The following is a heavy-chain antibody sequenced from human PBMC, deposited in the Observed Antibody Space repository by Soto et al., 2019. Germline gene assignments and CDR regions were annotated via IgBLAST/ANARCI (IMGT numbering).Heavy chain of an antibody. Sequence: PGGSLRLSCAASGFTFSSYAMHWVRQDPGKGLEWVAVISYDGSNKYYADSVKGRFTISRDNSKNTLYLQMNSLRAEDTAVYYCARDGSRWELPTHFDYWGQGTLVTVSS. V-gene: IGHV3-30-3*01. D-gene: IGHD1-26*01. J-gene: IGHJ4*02. CDR2: ISYDGSNK. CDR1: GFTFSSYA. CDR3: ARDGSRWELPTHFDY.